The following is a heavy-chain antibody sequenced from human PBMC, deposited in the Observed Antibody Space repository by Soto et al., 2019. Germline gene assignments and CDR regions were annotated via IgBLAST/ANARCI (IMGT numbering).Heavy chain of an antibody. CDR2: INPATGAA. V-gene: IGHV1-2*02. J-gene: IGHJ3*02. Sequence: QLHLVHSGAVVKKPGASVTVSCSASGYPVTAYYMHWVRQAPGRGLEWMGGINPATGAAKYTQTFQGRVTMTRDTSTSTVFMELSGLTSGDTAVFYCARRGGVGVAGSAAFDMWGQGTLVTVSS. CDR1: GYPVTAYY. CDR3: ARRGGVGVAGSAAFDM. D-gene: IGHD3-3*01.